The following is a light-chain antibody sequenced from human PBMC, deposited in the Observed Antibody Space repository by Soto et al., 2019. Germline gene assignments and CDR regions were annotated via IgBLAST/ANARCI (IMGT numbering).Light chain of an antibody. Sequence: EIVLTQSPATLSLSPWERATLSCRASQSVSSYLGWYQQKPGQAPRLLIYDVSNRATGIPARFSGSGSGTDFTITISSLEPEDSAVYYCQQRTTWPRAFGGGTKVEIK. CDR3: QQRTTWPRA. CDR2: DVS. J-gene: IGKJ4*01. CDR1: QSVSSY. V-gene: IGKV3-11*01.